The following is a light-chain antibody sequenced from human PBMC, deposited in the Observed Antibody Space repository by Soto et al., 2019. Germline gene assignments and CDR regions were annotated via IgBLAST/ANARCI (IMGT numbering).Light chain of an antibody. CDR1: QSVNSN. Sequence: EIVMTQSPATLSVSPGDRATLSCRASQSVNSNLAWYRQKPGKAPRLLISDASTMATGVPASFSGSGSGTAVTLPISGLLSEDSVISYCQQYNFWPPLTFGGGTKVEIK. J-gene: IGKJ4*02. CDR2: DAS. V-gene: IGKV3-15*01. CDR3: QQYNFWPPLT.